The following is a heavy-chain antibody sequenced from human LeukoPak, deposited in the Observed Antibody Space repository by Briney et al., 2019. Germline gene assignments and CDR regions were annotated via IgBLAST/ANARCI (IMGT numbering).Heavy chain of an antibody. D-gene: IGHD4-23*01. CDR2: ISGSGGST. Sequence: GGTLRLSCAASGFTFSSYGMSWVRQAPGKGLEGVSAISGSGGSTYYADSVKGRFTISRDNSKNTLYLQMNSLRAEDTAVYYCAKSSGGSYYYYYMDVWGKGTTVTISS. V-gene: IGHV3-23*01. CDR3: AKSSGGSYYYYYMDV. CDR1: GFTFSSYG. J-gene: IGHJ6*03.